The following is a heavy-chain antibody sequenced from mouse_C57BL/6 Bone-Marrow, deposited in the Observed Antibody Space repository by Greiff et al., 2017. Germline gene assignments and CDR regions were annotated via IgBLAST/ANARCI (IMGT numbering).Heavy chain of an antibody. V-gene: IGHV1-55*01. J-gene: IGHJ2*01. CDR1: GYTFTSYW. D-gene: IGHD2-5*01. CDR2: IYPGSGST. Sequence: VQLQQPGAELVKPGASVKMSCKASGYTFTSYWITWVKQRPGPGLEWIGDIYPGSGSTNYNEKFKSKATLTVDTSSSTAYKQLSSLTSEDSTVNYCARSGESNPYYFDYWGQGTTLTVAS. CDR3: ARSGESNPYYFDY.